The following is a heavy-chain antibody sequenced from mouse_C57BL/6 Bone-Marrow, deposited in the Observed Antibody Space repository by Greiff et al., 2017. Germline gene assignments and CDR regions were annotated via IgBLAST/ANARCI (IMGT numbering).Heavy chain of an antibody. V-gene: IGHV8-12*01. CDR2: IFWDDDK. J-gene: IGHJ1*03. D-gene: IGHD3-3*01. Sequence: QVTLKVSGPGILQSSQTLSLTCSFSGFSLSTSGMGVSWIRQPSGKGLEWLAHIFWDDDKRYNPSLKSRLTISKDTSRNQVFLKITSVDTADTATYFGARAGRGSYWYFDVWGTGTTVTVSS. CDR1: GFSLSTSGMG. CDR3: ARAGRGSYWYFDV.